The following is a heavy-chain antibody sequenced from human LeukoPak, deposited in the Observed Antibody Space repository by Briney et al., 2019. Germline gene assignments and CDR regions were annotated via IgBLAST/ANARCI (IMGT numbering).Heavy chain of an antibody. CDR1: GYTFTSYD. V-gene: IGHV1-8*03. Sequence: ASVKVSCKASGYTFTSYDINWVRQATGQGLEWMGWMNPNSGNTGYAQKFQGRVTITRNTSVRTAYMELSSLRSEDTAVYYCARGLPQDYYDSSGYYSGGGFDIWGQGTMVTVSS. D-gene: IGHD3-22*01. CDR2: MNPNSGNT. CDR3: ARGLPQDYYDSSGYYSGGGFDI. J-gene: IGHJ3*02.